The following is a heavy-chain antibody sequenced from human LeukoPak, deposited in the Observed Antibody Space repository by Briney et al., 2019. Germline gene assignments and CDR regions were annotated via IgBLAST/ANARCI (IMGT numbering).Heavy chain of an antibody. J-gene: IGHJ4*02. CDR1: GGSISSHY. D-gene: IGHD2-15*01. V-gene: IGHV4-59*11. Sequence: SETLSLTCTVSGGSISSHYWSWIRQSPGKGLEWIGYIYYSGSTDYNPSLKSRVTISVDTSKNHFSLKLSSVTAADTAVYYCARSILNNGGSCCWYYFDYWGQGSLVTVSS. CDR3: ARSILNNGGSCCWYYFDY. CDR2: IYYSGST.